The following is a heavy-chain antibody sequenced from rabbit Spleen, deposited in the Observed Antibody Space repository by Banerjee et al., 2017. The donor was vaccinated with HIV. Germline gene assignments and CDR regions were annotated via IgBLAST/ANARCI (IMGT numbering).Heavy chain of an antibody. Sequence: QQLVESGGGLVKPGASLTLTCTASGFDFSRGYDMCWVRQAPGKGLEWIGCIYPDYENTDYATWAKGRFTISKTSSTTVTLQMTSLTAADTATYFCARRNVDNGGYIFEFWGPGTLVTVS. CDR1: GFDFSRGYD. CDR3: ARRNVDNGGYIFEF. J-gene: IGHJ4*01. D-gene: IGHD1-1*01. V-gene: IGHV1S40*01. CDR2: IYPDYENT.